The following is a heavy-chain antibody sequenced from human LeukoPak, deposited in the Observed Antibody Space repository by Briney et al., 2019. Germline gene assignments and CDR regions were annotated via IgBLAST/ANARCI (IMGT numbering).Heavy chain of an antibody. Sequence: SETLSLTCTVSGGSISSGDYYWSWIRQPPGKGLEWIGYIYYSGSTYYSPSLKSRVTISVDTSKNQFSLKLSSVTAADTAVYYCARDLGYGSSGGGFDYWGQGTLVTVS. D-gene: IGHD6-13*01. V-gene: IGHV4-30-4*08. J-gene: IGHJ4*02. CDR1: GGSISSGDYY. CDR3: ARDLGYGSSGGGFDY. CDR2: IYYSGST.